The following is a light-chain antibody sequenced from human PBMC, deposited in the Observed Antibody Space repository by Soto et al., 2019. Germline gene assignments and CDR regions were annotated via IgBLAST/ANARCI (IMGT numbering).Light chain of an antibody. CDR2: GAS. V-gene: IGKV3D-15*01. CDR3: QQYNDWPLS. J-gene: IGKJ4*01. CDR1: QSVDSN. Sequence: EIVITQSPASLSVSPGDGATLSCRASQSVDSNLDWYQQKPGQTPRLLIYGASTRPTGIPASFSGRGFVLEFTLTISSLQSVESAVYYCQQYNDWPLSFGGGTKVDIK.